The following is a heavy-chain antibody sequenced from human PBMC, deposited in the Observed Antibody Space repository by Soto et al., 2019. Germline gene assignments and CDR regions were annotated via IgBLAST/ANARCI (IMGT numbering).Heavy chain of an antibody. D-gene: IGHD5-12*01. CDR1: GGSISSSSYY. CDR2: IYYSGST. J-gene: IGHJ6*02. CDR3: ARNSVVATIHGGYYYGMDV. Sequence: TLSLTCTVSGGSISSSSYYWGWIRQPPGKGLEWIGKIYYSGSTNYNPSLKSRVTISVDTSKNQFSLKLSSVTAADTAVYYCARNSVVATIHGGYYYGMDVWGQGTTVTVSS. V-gene: IGHV4-39*07.